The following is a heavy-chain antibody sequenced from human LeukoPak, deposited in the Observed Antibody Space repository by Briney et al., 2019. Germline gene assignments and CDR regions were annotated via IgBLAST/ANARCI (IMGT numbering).Heavy chain of an antibody. Sequence: SETLSLTCTVAGCSISSYYWSWIRQPPGKGLEWIGYIYYSGSTNYNPSLKSRVTISVDTSKNQFSLKLSSVTAADTAVYYCARTYDFWSGPTNWFDPWGQGTLVTVSS. CDR2: IYYSGST. CDR1: GCSISSYY. V-gene: IGHV4-59*01. J-gene: IGHJ5*02. CDR3: ARTYDFWSGPTNWFDP. D-gene: IGHD3-3*01.